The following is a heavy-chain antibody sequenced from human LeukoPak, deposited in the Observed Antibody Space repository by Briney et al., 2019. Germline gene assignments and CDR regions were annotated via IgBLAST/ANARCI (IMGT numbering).Heavy chain of an antibody. CDR1: GYTFTGYY. V-gene: IGHV1-2*02. J-gene: IGHJ6*03. D-gene: IGHD6-6*01. CDR2: INPNSGGT. Sequence: ASVKVSCKASGYTFTGYYMHWVRQAPGQGLEWMGWINPNSGGTIYAQKFQGRVTMTEDTSTDTAYMELSSLRSEDTAVYYCAAAYSSSSAGYYYYYMDVWGKGTTVTVSS. CDR3: AAAYSSSSAGYYYYYMDV.